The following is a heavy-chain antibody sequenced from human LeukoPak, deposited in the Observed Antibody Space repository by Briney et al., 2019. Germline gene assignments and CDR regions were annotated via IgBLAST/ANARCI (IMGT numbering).Heavy chain of an antibody. V-gene: IGHV4-34*01. J-gene: IGHJ6*03. CDR1: GGSFSGYY. CDR3: ARFQGAFYYYYMDV. Sequence: SETLSLTCAVYGGSFSGYYWSWIRQPPGKGLEWIGEINHSGSTNYNPSLKSRVTMSVDTSKNQFSLKLSSVTAADTAVYYCARFQGAFYYYYMDVWGKGTTVTISS. CDR2: INHSGST.